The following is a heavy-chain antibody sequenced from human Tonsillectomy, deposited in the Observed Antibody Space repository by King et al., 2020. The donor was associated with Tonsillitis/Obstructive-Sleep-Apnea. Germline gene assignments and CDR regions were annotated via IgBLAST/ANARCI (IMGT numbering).Heavy chain of an antibody. D-gene: IGHD2-2*01. V-gene: IGHV3-23*04. J-gene: IGHJ4*02. Sequence: VQLVESGGGLVQPGGSLRLSCAASGFTFSSYAMSWVRQAPGKGLEWVSAISGSGSGTYYADSVKGRFTISRDNSNNTLYLQMNSLRAEDTAVYYCAERWAYCSSTSCSSETGFDFWGQGTLVTVSS. CDR3: AERWAYCSSTSCSSETGFDF. CDR1: GFTFSSYA. CDR2: ISGSGSGT.